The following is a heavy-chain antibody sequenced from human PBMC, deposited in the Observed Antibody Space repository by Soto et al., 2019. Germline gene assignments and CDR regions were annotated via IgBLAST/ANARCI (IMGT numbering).Heavy chain of an antibody. CDR3: ARDVSPGSSSLYLDAFDI. CDR1: GFTLSSYW. D-gene: IGHD6-13*01. V-gene: IGHV3-7*05. Sequence: EVQLEESGGDLVQPGGSLRLSCAADGFTLSSYWMTWFRQAPGKGLEWVATINRHASKMSYLDSVRGRFTISRDNVRNSLYLQLDSLIADDTALYYCARDVSPGSSSLYLDAFDIWGQGTMVSVSS. CDR2: INRHASKM. J-gene: IGHJ3*02.